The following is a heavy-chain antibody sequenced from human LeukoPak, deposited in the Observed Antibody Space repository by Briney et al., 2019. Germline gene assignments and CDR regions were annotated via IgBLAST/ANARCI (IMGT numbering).Heavy chain of an antibody. V-gene: IGHV1-24*01. J-gene: IGHJ6*03. CDR3: ARDIYGDYMDV. CDR2: FDPEDGET. CDR1: GYTLTELS. D-gene: IGHD2-15*01. Sequence: ASVKVSCKVSGYTLTELSMHWVRQAPGKGLEWMGGFDPEDGETIYAQKFQGRVTMTEDTSTDTAYMELSSVTAADTAVYYCARDIYGDYMDVWGKGTTVTVSS.